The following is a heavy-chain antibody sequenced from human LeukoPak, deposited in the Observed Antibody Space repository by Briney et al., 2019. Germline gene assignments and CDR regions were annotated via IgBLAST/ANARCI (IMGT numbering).Heavy chain of an antibody. CDR3: AKDNRYCSSTSCYSGMDV. CDR2: ISGSGGST. V-gene: IGHV3-23*01. D-gene: IGHD2-2*02. J-gene: IGHJ6*02. CDR1: GFTFRGYA. Sequence: GGSLRLSCAASGFTFRGYAMSWARQAPGKGLEYVSAISGSGGSTYYADSVKGRFTISRDNSKNTLYLQMNSLRAEDTAVYYCAKDNRYCSSTSCYSGMDVWGQGTTVIVSS.